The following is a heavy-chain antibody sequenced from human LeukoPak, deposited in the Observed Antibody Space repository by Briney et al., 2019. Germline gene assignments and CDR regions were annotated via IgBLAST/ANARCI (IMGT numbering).Heavy chain of an antibody. V-gene: IGHV1-2*04. CDR2: INPNSGGT. CDR1: GYTFTGYY. Sequence: GASVKVSCKASGYTFTGYYMHWVRQAPGQGLEWMGWINPNSGGTNYAQKFQGWVTMTRDTSISTAYMELSRLRSDDTAVYYCARDHDYGGNLDYGMDVWGQGTTVTVSS. J-gene: IGHJ6*02. D-gene: IGHD4-23*01. CDR3: ARDHDYGGNLDYGMDV.